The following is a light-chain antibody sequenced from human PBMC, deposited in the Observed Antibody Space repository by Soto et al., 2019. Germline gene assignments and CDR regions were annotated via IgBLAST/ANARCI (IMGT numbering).Light chain of an antibody. CDR1: QSIARY. CDR3: QQSYSTSRT. CDR2: AAS. V-gene: IGKV1-39*01. J-gene: IGKJ1*01. Sequence: DIQMTQSPSSLSASVGDRVTITCRASQSIARYLNWYQQEPGKAPKPLIYAASNLQSGVPSRFSGSGSGTDFTLTISSLQPEDFATYYCQQSYSTSRTFGQGTKVEIK.